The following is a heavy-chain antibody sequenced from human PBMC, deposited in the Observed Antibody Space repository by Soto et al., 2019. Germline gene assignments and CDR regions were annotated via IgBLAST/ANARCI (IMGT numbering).Heavy chain of an antibody. Sequence: PSETLSLTCTVSGGSISSYYWSWIRQHPGKGLEWIGYIYYSGSTYYNPSLKSRVTISVDTSKNQFSLKLSSVTAADTAVYYCARDGRYFDWPEYYYYGMDVWGQGTTVTVSS. CDR3: ARDGRYFDWPEYYYYGMDV. V-gene: IGHV4-59*06. CDR2: IYYSGST. D-gene: IGHD3-9*01. J-gene: IGHJ6*02. CDR1: GGSISSYY.